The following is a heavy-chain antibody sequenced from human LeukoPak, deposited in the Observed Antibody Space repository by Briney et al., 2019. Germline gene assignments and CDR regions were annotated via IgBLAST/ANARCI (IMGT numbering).Heavy chain of an antibody. CDR2: ISSSGSTI. D-gene: IGHD3-10*01. Sequence: GGSLRLSCAASGFTFSSYEMNWVRQAPGKGLEWVSYISSSGSTIYYADSVKGRFTISRDNAKNSLYLQMNSLRAEDTAVYYCARDRRLYYYGSGSYSIDYWGQGTLVTVSS. J-gene: IGHJ4*02. CDR1: GFTFSSYE. CDR3: ARDRRLYYYGSGSYSIDY. V-gene: IGHV3-48*03.